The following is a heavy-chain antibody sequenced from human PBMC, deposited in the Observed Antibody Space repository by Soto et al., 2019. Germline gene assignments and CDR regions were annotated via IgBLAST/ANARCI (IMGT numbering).Heavy chain of an antibody. V-gene: IGHV3-66*01. J-gene: IGHJ4*02. D-gene: IGHD3-22*01. CDR2: IYSGGST. Sequence: PGGSLRLSCAASGFTVTSNYMSWVRRAPGKGLEWVSVIYSGGSTYYADSVKGRFTISRDNSKNTLYLQMNSLRAEDTAVYYCARDNYDSSGYYHRGFDYWGQGTLVTVSS. CDR3: ARDNYDSSGYYHRGFDY. CDR1: GFTVTSNY.